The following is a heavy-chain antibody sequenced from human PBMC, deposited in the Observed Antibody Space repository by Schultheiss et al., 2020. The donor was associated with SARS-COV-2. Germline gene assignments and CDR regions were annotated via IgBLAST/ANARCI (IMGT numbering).Heavy chain of an antibody. J-gene: IGHJ6*02. Sequence: GGSLRLSCAASGFTFSSYGMHWVRQAPGKGLEWVSVIYSGGSTYYADSVKGRFTISRDNSKNTLYLQMNSLRAEDTAVYYCASVDYYDSSGYYYYGMDVWGQGTTVTVSS. CDR2: IYSGGST. CDR3: ASVDYYDSSGYYYYGMDV. D-gene: IGHD3-22*01. CDR1: GFTFSSYG. V-gene: IGHV3-NL1*01.